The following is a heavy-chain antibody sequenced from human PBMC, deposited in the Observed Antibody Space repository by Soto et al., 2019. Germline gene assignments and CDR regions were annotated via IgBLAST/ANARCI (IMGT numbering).Heavy chain of an antibody. Sequence: EVQLLESGGGLVQPGRSLRLSCAASGFTFSNYAMSWVRQAPGQGLDWVSAISGSGGTTYYADSGKGRFTISRDSSKNTLLLQMNSLRAEDAAVYYCAKFFVETGSNSGWPWSFHYWGQGTLVTVSS. CDR1: GFTFSNYA. D-gene: IGHD6-25*01. CDR3: AKFFVETGSNSGWPWSFHY. V-gene: IGHV3-23*01. CDR2: ISGSGGTT. J-gene: IGHJ4*02.